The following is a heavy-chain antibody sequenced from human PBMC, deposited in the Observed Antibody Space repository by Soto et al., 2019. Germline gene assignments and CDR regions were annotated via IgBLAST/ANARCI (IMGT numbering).Heavy chain of an antibody. Sequence: SLRLSCAASGFTFSSYGMHWVRQAPGKGLEWVAVIWYDGSNKYYADSVKGRFTISRDNSKNTLYLQMNSLRAEDTAVYYCARSSFSSWNYYYYGMDVWGQGTTVTVSS. CDR3: ARSSFSSWNYYYYGMDV. CDR1: GFTFSSYG. J-gene: IGHJ6*02. CDR2: IWYDGSNK. V-gene: IGHV3-33*01. D-gene: IGHD6-13*01.